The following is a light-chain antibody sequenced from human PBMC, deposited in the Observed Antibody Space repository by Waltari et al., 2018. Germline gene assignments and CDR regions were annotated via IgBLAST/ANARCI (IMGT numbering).Light chain of an antibody. CDR1: SSDIGAFNY. J-gene: IGLJ3*02. Sequence: QSALTQPASVSGSPGQSITISCTGTSSDIGAFNYVSWYQQHPAKAPKVLIYDGTNRPSGVSYRFSGSKSGNTASLTISGLQAEDEAYYHCASFISGSTSSVLFGGGTKLTVL. CDR2: DGT. V-gene: IGLV2-14*03. CDR3: ASFISGSTSSVL.